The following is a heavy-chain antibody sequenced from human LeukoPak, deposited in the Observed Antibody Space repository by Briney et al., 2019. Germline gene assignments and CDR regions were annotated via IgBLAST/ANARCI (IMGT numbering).Heavy chain of an antibody. CDR3: AKSGGFFDT. D-gene: IGHD1-26*01. Sequence: GGSLRLSCAASGFTFTNYWMTWVRQAPGKGLEWVANINQDETEKFYVDSVVGRFTISRDNGKNFLYLQMNSLRAEDTAVYYCAKSGGFFDTWGQGTLVTVSS. CDR2: INQDETEK. J-gene: IGHJ5*02. CDR1: GFTFTNYW. V-gene: IGHV3-7*01.